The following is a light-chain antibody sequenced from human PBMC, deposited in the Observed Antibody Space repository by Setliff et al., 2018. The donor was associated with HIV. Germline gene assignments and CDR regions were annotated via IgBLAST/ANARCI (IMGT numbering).Light chain of an antibody. CDR2: EVS. J-gene: IGLJ1*01. CDR3: SSYTCSNTLV. V-gene: IGLV2-14*01. Sequence: QSALAQPASVSGAPGQSITISCTGSNSDGGGDKYVYWYQQHPGKAPQLMIYEVSNRPSGISNRFSGSKAGNTASLTIAGLQAEEDAAYYCSSYTCSNTLVFGPGTKVTVL. CDR1: NSDGGGDKY.